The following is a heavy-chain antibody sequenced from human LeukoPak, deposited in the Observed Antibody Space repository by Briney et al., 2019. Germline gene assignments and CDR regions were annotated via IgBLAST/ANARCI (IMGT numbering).Heavy chain of an antibody. J-gene: IGHJ4*02. D-gene: IGHD3-10*01. CDR2: IRYDGSNR. Sequence: GGSLRLSCATSGFTFSSYGMHWVRQAPGKGLEWVAFIRYDGSNRYYADSVKGRFTISRDNSKNTLYLQMNSLRAEDTAVYYCAFPRLGNYYQPLDYWGPGTLVTVSS. CDR3: AFPRLGNYYQPLDY. CDR1: GFTFSSYG. V-gene: IGHV3-30*02.